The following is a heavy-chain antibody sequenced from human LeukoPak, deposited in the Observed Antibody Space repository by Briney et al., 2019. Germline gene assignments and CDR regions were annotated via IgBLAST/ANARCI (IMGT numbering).Heavy chain of an antibody. Sequence: EPGGSLRLSCAGSGFSFSSYGMHWVRQAPGKGLEWVSYISSSSSATYYADSVKGRFTMSRDNTKNSLYLQMNSLRGEDTAVYYCASWAGAAAGFSGPFDYWGQGTLVTVSS. J-gene: IGHJ4*02. CDR2: ISSSSSAT. CDR1: GFSFSSYG. V-gene: IGHV3-48*04. CDR3: ASWAGAAAGFSGPFDY. D-gene: IGHD6-13*01.